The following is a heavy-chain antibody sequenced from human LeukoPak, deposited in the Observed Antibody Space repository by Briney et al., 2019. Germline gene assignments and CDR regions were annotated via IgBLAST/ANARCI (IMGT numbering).Heavy chain of an antibody. Sequence: GGSLRLSCAASGFTFSSYGMHWVRQAPGKGLEWVAVIWYDGSNKYYADSVKGRFTISRDNSKNTLYLQMNSLRAEDTAVCYCARDRYRDSSGYLFDYWGQGTLVTVSS. D-gene: IGHD3-22*01. CDR1: GFTFSSYG. CDR2: IWYDGSNK. V-gene: IGHV3-33*01. CDR3: ARDRYRDSSGYLFDY. J-gene: IGHJ4*02.